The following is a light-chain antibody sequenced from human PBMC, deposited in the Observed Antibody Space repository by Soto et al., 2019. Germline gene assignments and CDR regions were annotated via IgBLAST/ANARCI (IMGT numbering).Light chain of an antibody. CDR1: QSVDTSY. Sequence: EIVLTQSPGTLSLSPGDRATLSCRASQSVDTSYLGWYQQKPGQAPRLLIYGASSRATGIPDRFSGSGSGTDFALTISRLEPEDFAVYYCQQYGNSPLTFGGGTKVDIK. CDR2: GAS. J-gene: IGKJ4*01. CDR3: QQYGNSPLT. V-gene: IGKV3-20*01.